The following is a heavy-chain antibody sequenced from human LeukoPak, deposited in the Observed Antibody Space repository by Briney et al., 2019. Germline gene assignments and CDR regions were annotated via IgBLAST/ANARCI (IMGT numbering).Heavy chain of an antibody. CDR2: ISSSSSTI. CDR3: ARDVIVEFDY. V-gene: IGHV3-48*01. Sequence: PPGGSLRLSCAASGFTFSSYSMTWVRPAPGKGLEWVSYISSSSSTIYYADSVKGRFTISRDNAKNSLYLQMNSLRAEDMAVYYCARDVIVEFDYWGQGTLVTVSS. CDR1: GFTFSSYS. D-gene: IGHD3-22*01. J-gene: IGHJ4*02.